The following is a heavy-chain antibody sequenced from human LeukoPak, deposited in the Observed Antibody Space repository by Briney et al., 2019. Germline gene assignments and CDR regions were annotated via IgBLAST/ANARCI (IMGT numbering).Heavy chain of an antibody. D-gene: IGHD3-3*01. CDR1: GYSISSGYY. V-gene: IGHV4-38-2*02. Sequence: SETLSLTCTVSGYSISSGYYWGWIRQPPGKGLEWIGSIYHSGSTYYNPSLKSRVTTSVDTSKNQFSLKLSSVTAADTAVYYCAREINFWSGYYYYMDVWGKGTTVTVSS. J-gene: IGHJ6*03. CDR3: AREINFWSGYYYYMDV. CDR2: IYHSGST.